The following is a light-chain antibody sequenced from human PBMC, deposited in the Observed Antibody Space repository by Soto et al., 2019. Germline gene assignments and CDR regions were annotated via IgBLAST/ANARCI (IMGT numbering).Light chain of an antibody. CDR2: DVF. CDR1: SSDVGGYDY. J-gene: IGLJ2*01. CDR3: SSYAGRNIVL. Sequence: QSALTQPASVSGSPGQSITISCTGTSSDVGGYDYVSWYQQRPGKAPKLLIYDVFNRPSGVSNRFSGSKSGHTASLTVSGLQADDEADYFCSSYAGRNIVLFGGGTKLTVL. V-gene: IGLV2-14*03.